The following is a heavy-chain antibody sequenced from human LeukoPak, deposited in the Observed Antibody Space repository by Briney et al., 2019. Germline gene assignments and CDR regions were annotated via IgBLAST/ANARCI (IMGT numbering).Heavy chain of an antibody. Sequence: SETLSLTCTVSGGSISSYYWSWIRQPPGKGLEWIGYIYYSGSTNYNPSLRSRVTISVDTSKNQFSLKLSSVTAADTAVYYCARAGGGRYYYYMDVWGKGTTVTISS. J-gene: IGHJ6*03. V-gene: IGHV4-59*01. CDR2: IYYSGST. CDR3: ARAGGGRYYYYMDV. CDR1: GGSISSYY. D-gene: IGHD3-16*01.